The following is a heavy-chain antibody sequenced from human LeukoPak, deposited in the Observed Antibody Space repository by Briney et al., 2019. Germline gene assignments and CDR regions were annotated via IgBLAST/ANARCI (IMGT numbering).Heavy chain of an antibody. CDR2: IIPILGIA. Sequence: SVKVSCKASGGTFSSYAISWVRQAPGQGLEWMGRIIPILGIANYAQKFQGRVTITADKSTSTAYMELSSLRSEDTAVYYCAIIDYGDYYAFDIWGQGTMVTVSS. V-gene: IGHV1-69*04. J-gene: IGHJ3*02. CDR3: AIIDYGDYYAFDI. D-gene: IGHD4-17*01. CDR1: GGTFSSYA.